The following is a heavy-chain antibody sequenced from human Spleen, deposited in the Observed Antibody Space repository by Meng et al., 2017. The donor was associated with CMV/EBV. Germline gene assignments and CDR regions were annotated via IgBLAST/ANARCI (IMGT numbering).Heavy chain of an antibody. Sequence: KASGYTFTSYGISWVRQAPGQGLEWMGWIHPNTGGTNYAQRFQGRVTMTRDTSISTAYMELSGLRSDDTAVYYCAKDSSGWYNWFDPWGQGTLVTVSS. V-gene: IGHV1-2*02. J-gene: IGHJ5*02. CDR3: AKDSSGWYNWFDP. CDR2: IHPNTGGT. CDR1: GYTFTSYG. D-gene: IGHD6-19*01.